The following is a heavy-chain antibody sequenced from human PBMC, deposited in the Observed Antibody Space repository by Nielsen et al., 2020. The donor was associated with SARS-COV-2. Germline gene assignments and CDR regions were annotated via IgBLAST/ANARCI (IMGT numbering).Heavy chain of an antibody. Sequence: GGSLRLSCAASGFTFDDYAIHWVRQAPGKGLEWVSGISWNGGIIDYADSVKGRFTISRDNTKNSLYLQMNSLRAEDTALYYCVKDSAPLYYYGSGSPYGMDVWGQGTTVTVSS. CDR3: VKDSAPLYYYGSGSPYGMDV. D-gene: IGHD3-10*01. J-gene: IGHJ6*02. V-gene: IGHV3-9*01. CDR1: GFTFDDYA. CDR2: ISWNGGII.